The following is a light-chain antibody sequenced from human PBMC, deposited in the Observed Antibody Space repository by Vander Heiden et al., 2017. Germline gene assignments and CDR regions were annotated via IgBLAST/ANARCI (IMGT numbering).Light chain of an antibody. J-gene: IGLJ1*01. CDR3: QVWDSSRDHYV. CDR2: DDS. CDR1: NIGSKS. Sequence: SYVLTQPPSVSVAPGQTARITCGGNNIGSKSVHCYQQKPGQAPVLVVYDDSDRPSGIPQRFSGSNSGNTATLTISRVEAGDEADYYCQVWDSSRDHYVFGTGTEVTVL. V-gene: IGLV3-21*02.